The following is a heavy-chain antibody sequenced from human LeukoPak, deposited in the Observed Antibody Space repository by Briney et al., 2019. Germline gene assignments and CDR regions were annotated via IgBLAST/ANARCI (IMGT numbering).Heavy chain of an antibody. J-gene: IGHJ4*02. CDR2: ISSSSSYI. Sequence: PGGSLRLSCAASGFTFSSYSMNWVRQAPGKGLEWVSSISSSSSYIYYADSVKGRFTISRDNAKNSLYLQMNSLRAEDTAVYYCAREPIAAPYYFDYWGQGTLVTVSS. V-gene: IGHV3-21*01. CDR3: AREPIAAPYYFDY. CDR1: GFTFSSYS. D-gene: IGHD6-13*01.